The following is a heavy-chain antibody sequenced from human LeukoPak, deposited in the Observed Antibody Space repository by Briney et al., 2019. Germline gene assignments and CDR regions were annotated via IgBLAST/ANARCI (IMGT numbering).Heavy chain of an antibody. J-gene: IGHJ4*02. CDR3: AGQWLRLGPIDY. CDR1: GFTFISYS. Sequence: GGSLRLSCSVSGFTFISYSMTWVRQAPGKGLEWLSSISGNGDNTYYADSVKGRFTIFRDNSKDTLYLQMNSLRVDDTAVYYCAGQWLRLGPIDYWGQGTLVSVSS. V-gene: IGHV3-23*01. CDR2: ISGNGDNT. D-gene: IGHD5-12*01.